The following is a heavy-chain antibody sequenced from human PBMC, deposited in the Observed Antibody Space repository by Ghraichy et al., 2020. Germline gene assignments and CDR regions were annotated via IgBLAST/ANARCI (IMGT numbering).Heavy chain of an antibody. CDR1: GGSINSSPHY. CDR3: ARSGYALDY. V-gene: IGHV4-31*03. D-gene: IGHD5-12*01. J-gene: IGHJ4*02. CDR2: IYYSGNT. Sequence: SETLSLTCTVSGGSINSSPHYWSWIRQHPERGLEWIGYIYYSGNTYYSPSLKSRVNMSVDTSKNLFSLKLTSVTAADTAVYYCARSGYALDYWGQGTLVSVSS.